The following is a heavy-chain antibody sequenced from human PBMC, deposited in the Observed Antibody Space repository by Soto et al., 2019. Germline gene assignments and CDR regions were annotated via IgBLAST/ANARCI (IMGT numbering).Heavy chain of an antibody. V-gene: IGHV1-69*13. D-gene: IGHD2-15*01. CDR2: IIPIFGTT. J-gene: IGHJ4*02. Sequence: GASVKVSCKDSGVTFYNYGITWVRQAPGQGLEWMGGIIPIFGTTNYAQKFQGRLTITADESATTVYMELSSLRSEDTAVYYCARLRWTETTCSGGSCYFDYWGQGTLVTVSS. CDR1: GVTFYNYG. CDR3: ARLRWTETTCSGGSCYFDY.